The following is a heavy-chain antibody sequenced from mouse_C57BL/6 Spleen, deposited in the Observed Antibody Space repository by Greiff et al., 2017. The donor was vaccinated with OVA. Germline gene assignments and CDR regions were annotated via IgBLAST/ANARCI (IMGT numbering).Heavy chain of an antibody. CDR1: GYTFTDYN. Sequence: EVQLQQSGPELVKPGASVKIPCKASGYTFTDYNMDWVKQSHGKSLEWIGDINPNNGGTIYNQKFKGKATLTVDKSSSTAYMEPRSLTSEDTAVDYCARANWDAMDYWGQGTSVTVSS. CDR3: ARANWDAMDY. J-gene: IGHJ4*01. D-gene: IGHD4-1*01. CDR2: INPNNGGT. V-gene: IGHV1-18*01.